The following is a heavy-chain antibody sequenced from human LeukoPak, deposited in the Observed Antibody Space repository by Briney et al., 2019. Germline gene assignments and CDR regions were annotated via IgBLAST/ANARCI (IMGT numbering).Heavy chain of an antibody. J-gene: IGHJ3*02. CDR3: ARGGENYYDSSADAFDI. Sequence: SVKVSCKASGGTFSSYAISWERQAPGQGLEWMGRIIPIFGTANYAQKFQGRVTITTDESTSTAYMELSSLRSEDTAAYYCARGGENYYDSSADAFDIWGQGTMVTVSS. D-gene: IGHD3-22*01. CDR2: IIPIFGTA. V-gene: IGHV1-69*05. CDR1: GGTFSSYA.